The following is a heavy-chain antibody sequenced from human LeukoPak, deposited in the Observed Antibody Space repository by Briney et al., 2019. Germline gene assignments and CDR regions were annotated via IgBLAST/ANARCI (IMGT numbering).Heavy chain of an antibody. CDR1: GYTFTSYG. CDR3: ARDRLTMVRGVIGY. J-gene: IGHJ4*02. D-gene: IGHD3-10*01. CDR2: ISAYNGNT. Sequence: GASVKVSCKASGYTFTSYGISWVRQAPGQGLEWMGWISAYNGNTNYAQKLQGRVTMTTDTSTSTAYMELRSLRSDDTAVYYCARDRLTMVRGVIGYWSQGTLVTVSS. V-gene: IGHV1-18*01.